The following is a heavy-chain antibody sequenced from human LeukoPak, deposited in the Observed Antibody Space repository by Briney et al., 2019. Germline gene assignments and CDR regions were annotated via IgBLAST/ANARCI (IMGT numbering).Heavy chain of an antibody. J-gene: IGHJ4*02. CDR3: AKVASRSGSHFDY. V-gene: IGHV3-53*01. CDR1: GFNVGRNY. Sequence: GGSLRLSCAASGFNVGRNYMSWVRQAPGKGLECVSITYSGGSTYYADSVKGRFTISRDNSKNTLYLQMNSLRAEDTAVYYCAKVASRSGSHFDYWGQGTLVTVSS. CDR2: TYSGGST. D-gene: IGHD1-26*01.